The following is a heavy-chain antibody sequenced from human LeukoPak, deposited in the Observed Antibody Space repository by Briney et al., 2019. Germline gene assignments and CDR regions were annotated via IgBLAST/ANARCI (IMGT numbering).Heavy chain of an antibody. D-gene: IGHD3-9*01. J-gene: IGHJ6*02. V-gene: IGHV4-59*01. CDR3: AREGYYDILTGPPGEYYYGMDV. CDR2: IYYSGST. Sequence: SETLSLTCTVSGGSISSYYWSWIRQPPGKGLEWIGYIYYSGSTNYNPSLKSRVTMSLYTSKSQFSLKLSSVPAADTAVYYCAREGYYDILTGPPGEYYYGMDVWGQGTTVTVSS. CDR1: GGSISSYY.